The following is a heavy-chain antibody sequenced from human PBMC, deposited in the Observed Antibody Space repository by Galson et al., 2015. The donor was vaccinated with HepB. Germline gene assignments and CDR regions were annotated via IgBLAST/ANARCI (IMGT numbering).Heavy chain of an antibody. CDR2: IKTNTEGGTT. CDR1: GFTFSDTW. CDR3: VTGLGKTNLDY. V-gene: IGHV3-15*01. Sequence: SLRLSCAASGFTFSDTWMSWVRQAPGKGLEWVGLIKTNTEGGTTDYVAPVKGRFSISRDDSIDTVDLQMNSLKIEDTAVYYCVTGLGKTNLDYWGQGTLVTVSS. J-gene: IGHJ4*02. D-gene: IGHD3-16*01.